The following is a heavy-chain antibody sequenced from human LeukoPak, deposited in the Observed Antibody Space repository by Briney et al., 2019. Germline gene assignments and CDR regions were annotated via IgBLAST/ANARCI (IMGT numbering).Heavy chain of an antibody. D-gene: IGHD2-21*02. CDR3: ARDRSARGGDYGY. V-gene: IGHV1-69*06. CDR1: GYTFTSYD. J-gene: IGHJ4*02. CDR2: IIPIFGTA. Sequence: ASVKVSCKASGYTFTSYDINWVRQAPGQGLEWMGGIIPIFGTANYAQKFQGRVTITADKSTSTAYMGLSSLRSEDTAVYYCARDRSARGGDYGYWGQGTLVTVSS.